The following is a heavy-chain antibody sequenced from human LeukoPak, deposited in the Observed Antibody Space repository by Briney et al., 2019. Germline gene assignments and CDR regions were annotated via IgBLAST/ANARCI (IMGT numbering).Heavy chain of an antibody. CDR3: ASVGSGSYPFDY. D-gene: IGHD3-10*01. CDR2: IIPMFGTA. CDR1: GGTFSSYG. V-gene: IGHV1-69*13. J-gene: IGHJ4*02. Sequence: SVKVSCKASGGTFSSYGISWVRQAPGQRLEWMGGIIPMFGTANYAQKFQGRITTTADVSTRTAYMELSSLRSEDTAVYYCASVGSGSYPFDYWGQGTLVTVSS.